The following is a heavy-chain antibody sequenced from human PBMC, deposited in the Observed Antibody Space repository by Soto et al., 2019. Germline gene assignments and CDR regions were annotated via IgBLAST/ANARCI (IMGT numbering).Heavy chain of an antibody. CDR3: ARDLIYSSSSWFDP. CDR2: ISSSSSYI. Sequence: GGSLRLSCAASGFTFSSYSMNWVRQAPGKGLEWVSSISSSSSYIYYADSVKGRFTISRDNAKNSLYLQMNSLRAEDTAFYYCARDLIYSSSSWFDPWGQGTLVTVSS. V-gene: IGHV3-21*01. J-gene: IGHJ5*02. D-gene: IGHD6-6*01. CDR1: GFTFSSYS.